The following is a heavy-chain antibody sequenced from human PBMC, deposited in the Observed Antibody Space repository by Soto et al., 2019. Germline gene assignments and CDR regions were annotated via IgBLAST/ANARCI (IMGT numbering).Heavy chain of an antibody. CDR2: IWYDGSNK. CDR1: GFTFSSYG. J-gene: IGHJ6*02. D-gene: IGHD2-2*01. CDR3: ARVERLARSESGGVDIVVVPAAMLGYYYYGMDV. Sequence: GGSLRLSCAASGFTFSSYGMHWVRQAPGKGLEWVAVIWYDGSNKYYADSVKGRFTISRDNSKNTLYLQMNSLRAEDTAVDYCARVERLARSESGGVDIVVVPAAMLGYYYYGMDVWGQGTTVTVSS. V-gene: IGHV3-33*01.